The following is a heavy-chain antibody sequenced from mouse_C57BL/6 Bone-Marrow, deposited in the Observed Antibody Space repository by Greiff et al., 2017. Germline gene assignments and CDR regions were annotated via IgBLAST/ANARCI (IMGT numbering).Heavy chain of an antibody. V-gene: IGHV5-17*01. CDR2: ISSGSSTI. D-gene: IGHD1-1*01. Sequence: EVQRVESGGGLVKPGGSLKLSCAASGFTFSDYGMHWVRQAPEKGPEWVAYISSGSSTIYYADTVKGRFTISRDNAKNTLFLQMASLRSEDTAMYYCARTGYYYGSSYAWYFDVWGTGTTVTVSS. CDR1: GFTFSDYG. CDR3: ARTGYYYGSSYAWYFDV. J-gene: IGHJ1*03.